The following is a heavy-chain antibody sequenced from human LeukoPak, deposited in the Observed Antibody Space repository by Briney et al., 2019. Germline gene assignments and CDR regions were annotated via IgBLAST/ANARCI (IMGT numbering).Heavy chain of an antibody. J-gene: IGHJ4*02. CDR3: TKDRYCDDTRCPTHY. D-gene: IGHD2/OR15-2a*01. Sequence: PAGGSLRLSCAASGVSLSTYGMHWVRQVPGKGLEWVAGISYDGSDKWYADSVQGRFFVARDNSKNTLYLQMNSLRAEDTAVYYCTKDRYCDDTRCPTHYWGQGTLVTVSS. CDR2: ISYDGSDK. CDR1: GVSLSTYG. V-gene: IGHV3-30*18.